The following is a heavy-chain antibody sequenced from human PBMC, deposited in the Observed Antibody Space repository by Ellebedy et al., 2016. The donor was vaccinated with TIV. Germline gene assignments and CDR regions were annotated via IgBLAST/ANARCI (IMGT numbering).Heavy chain of an antibody. V-gene: IGHV4-39*01. J-gene: IGHJ4*02. CDR2: VYRTWST. CDR1: GDSISSSGHY. CDR3: ATSGYTSGLDN. D-gene: IGHD5-12*01. Sequence: MPSETLSLTCSVSGDSISSSGHYWAWIRQAPGEALEWIGSVYRTWSTYYNPSLQSRATISVDTSKDQFSLRLSSMTAADTAVYFCATSGYTSGLDNWGQGTLVTVSS.